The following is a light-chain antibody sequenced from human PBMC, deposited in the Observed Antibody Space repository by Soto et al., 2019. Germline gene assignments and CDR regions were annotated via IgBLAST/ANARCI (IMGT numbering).Light chain of an antibody. V-gene: IGKV3-11*01. CDR1: QSVSRN. J-gene: IGKJ5*01. CDR2: DAS. Sequence: EIVLTQSPATLCLSPGERATLSCRASQSVSRNLAWYQQKPGQAPRLLIYDASNRATGIPARFSGSGSVTDFTLTISSLEPEDFAVYFCQQRSDWPRITFGQGTRLEIK. CDR3: QQRSDWPRIT.